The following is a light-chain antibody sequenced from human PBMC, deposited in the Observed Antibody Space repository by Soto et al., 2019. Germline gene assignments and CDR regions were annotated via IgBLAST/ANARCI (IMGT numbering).Light chain of an antibody. CDR2: DAS. CDR3: RQYNSYPIT. CDR1: QDINNN. V-gene: IGKV1-16*02. J-gene: IGKJ5*01. Sequence: DIQMTQSPSSLSVSVGDRVTITCRASQDINNNLGWFQQKPGKAPKSLIYDASSLHSGVPSKFSGSGSGTDFTLTISSLQPEDFATYYCRQYNSYPITFGQGTRLEIK.